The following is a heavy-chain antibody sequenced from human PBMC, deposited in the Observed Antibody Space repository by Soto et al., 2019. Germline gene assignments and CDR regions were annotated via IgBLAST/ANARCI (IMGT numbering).Heavy chain of an antibody. Sequence: QVQLQESGPGLVKPSETLSLTCTVSGGSVSSGSYYWSWIRQPPGKGLEWIGYIYYSGCTNYNPSLKCRVTISVDTSKNQFSLKLSSVTAADTAVYYCARGIAAAAAYNWFDPWGQGTLVTVSS. CDR1: GGSVSSGSYY. CDR3: ARGIAAAAAYNWFDP. J-gene: IGHJ5*02. CDR2: IYYSGCT. D-gene: IGHD6-13*01. V-gene: IGHV4-61*01.